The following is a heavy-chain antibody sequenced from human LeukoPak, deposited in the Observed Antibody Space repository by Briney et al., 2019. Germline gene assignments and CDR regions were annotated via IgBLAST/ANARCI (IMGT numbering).Heavy chain of an antibody. CDR1: GGTFSSYA. Sequence: ASVKVSCKASGGTFSSYAISWVRQAPGQGLEWMGGIIPIFGTANYAQKFQDRVTITADKSTSTAYMELSSLRSEDTAVYYCARVTMVRGTVDYWGQGTLVTVSS. D-gene: IGHD3-10*01. J-gene: IGHJ4*02. CDR3: ARVTMVRGTVDY. V-gene: IGHV1-69*06. CDR2: IIPIFGTA.